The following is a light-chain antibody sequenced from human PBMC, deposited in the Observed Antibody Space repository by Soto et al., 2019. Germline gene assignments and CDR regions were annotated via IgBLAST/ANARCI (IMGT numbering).Light chain of an antibody. Sequence: SYELTQPPSVSVSPGQTASITCSGDKLGDKYGCWYQQKPGQSPVLVIYQDNKRPSGIPERFSGSNSGNTATLTISGTQAMDEADYYCQSYDNDLSVVFGGGTKLTVL. V-gene: IGLV3-1*01. CDR2: QDN. J-gene: IGLJ2*01. CDR1: KLGDKY. CDR3: QSYDNDLSVV.